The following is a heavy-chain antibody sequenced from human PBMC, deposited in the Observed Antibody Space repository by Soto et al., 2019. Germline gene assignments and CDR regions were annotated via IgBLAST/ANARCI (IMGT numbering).Heavy chain of an antibody. Sequence: GGSLRLSCAASGFTFSSFVMSWVRQAPGKGLEWVSTISGTGGSTYYADSVKGRFTISRDNSKNTLYLQMNSLRAEDTAVYYWAKDWKLTSSSWYYFDYWGQGTLVTVSS. CDR1: GFTFSSFV. CDR2: ISGTGGST. V-gene: IGHV3-23*01. D-gene: IGHD6-13*01. J-gene: IGHJ4*02. CDR3: AKDWKLTSSSWYYFDY.